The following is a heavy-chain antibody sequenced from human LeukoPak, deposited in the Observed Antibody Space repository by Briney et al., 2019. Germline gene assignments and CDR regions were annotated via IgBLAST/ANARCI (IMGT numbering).Heavy chain of an antibody. CDR1: GGSISSSSYY. D-gene: IGHD2-15*01. V-gene: IGHV4-39*07. CDR2: IYYSGST. Sequence: PSETLSLTCTVSGGSISSSSYYWGWLRQPPGKGLEWIGSIYYSGSTYYSPSLKSRVTISVDTSNNRFSLSLSAVTAADTAIYYCARDTRTAQGFDYWGQGILVTVSS. CDR3: ARDTRTAQGFDY. J-gene: IGHJ4*02.